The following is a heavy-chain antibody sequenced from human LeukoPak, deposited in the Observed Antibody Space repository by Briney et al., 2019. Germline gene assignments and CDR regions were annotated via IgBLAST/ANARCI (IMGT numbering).Heavy chain of an antibody. D-gene: IGHD1-26*01. J-gene: IGHJ4*02. CDR2: IYYSGST. Sequence: SETLSLTCTVSGGSISSYYWSWLRQPPGKGLEWIGYIYYSGSTNYNPSLKSRVTISVDTSKNQFSLKLSSVTAADTAVYYCARDLASGSYDYWGQGTLVTVSS. CDR3: ARDLASGSYDY. CDR1: GGSISSYY. V-gene: IGHV4-59*01.